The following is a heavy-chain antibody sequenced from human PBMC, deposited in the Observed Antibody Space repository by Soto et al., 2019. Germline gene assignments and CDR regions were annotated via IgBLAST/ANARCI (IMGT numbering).Heavy chain of an antibody. V-gene: IGHV3-23*01. CDR1: EISFRHYA. D-gene: IGHD3-10*01. J-gene: IGHJ4*02. CDR2: TNHTGEAT. Sequence: GGSLRLSCVASEISFRHYAINWVRQAPGKGLQRVSTTNHTGEATSSADSGKGQFTSSRDSSKSIPYLGMSSLRADDPAVYYCAAQSSQLLGFGELLYWGQGTLVTVS. CDR3: AAQSSQLLGFGELLY.